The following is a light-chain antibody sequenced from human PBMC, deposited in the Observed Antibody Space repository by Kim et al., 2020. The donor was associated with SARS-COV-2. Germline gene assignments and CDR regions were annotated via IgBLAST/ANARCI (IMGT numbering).Light chain of an antibody. J-gene: IGKJ2*03. CDR2: DAS. Sequence: EIVLTQSPGSLSLSPGERATLSCRASENISSKYLAWYQQRRGRAPRLLIYDASTRATGIPDRFSGGGSGTDFTLTISRVEPEDFAVYYCQLYGNSLYSFGQGTKLEI. CDR1: ENISSKY. CDR3: QLYGNSLYS. V-gene: IGKV3-20*01.